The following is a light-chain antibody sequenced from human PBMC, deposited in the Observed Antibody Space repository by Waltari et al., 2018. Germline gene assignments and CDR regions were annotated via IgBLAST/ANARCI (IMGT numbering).Light chain of an antibody. CDR3: QQYNEWPYT. CDR1: KSVSNN. CDR2: AAS. Sequence: ETIMTQSPATLSVSPGERASLSCRASKSVSNNLAWYQQKPGQAPRLLIYAASSRGTGVPGRFSGGGSGTDFTLTISILQSEDFAVYYCQQYNEWPYTFGQGTKVDIK. V-gene: IGKV3-15*01. J-gene: IGKJ2*01.